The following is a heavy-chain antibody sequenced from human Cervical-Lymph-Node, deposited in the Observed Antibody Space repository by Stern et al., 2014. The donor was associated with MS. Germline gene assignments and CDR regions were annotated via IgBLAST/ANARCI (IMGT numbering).Heavy chain of an antibody. CDR1: GFTFTSSA. CDR2: IVVCSGNP. Sequence: QLVESGPEVKKPGTSVKVSCKASGFTFTSSAVQWVRQARGQRLEWIGWIVVCSGNPNYAQKFQERVTITRDMSTSTAYMELSSLRSEDTAVYYCAATSHVGYFDYWGQGTLVTVSS. D-gene: IGHD1-26*01. V-gene: IGHV1-58*01. CDR3: AATSHVGYFDY. J-gene: IGHJ4*02.